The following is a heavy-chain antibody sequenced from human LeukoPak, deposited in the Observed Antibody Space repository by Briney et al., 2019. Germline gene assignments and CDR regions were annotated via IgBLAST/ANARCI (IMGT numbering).Heavy chain of an antibody. CDR2: FFASGGT. CDR3: ASSKSMIVVVIDY. J-gene: IGHJ4*02. Sequence: SQTLSLTCTVSGGSISSGGYFWSWIRQPAGKGLEWIARFFASGGTNYNPSLQRRGTISVDTSKNQFSLNLTSVTAADTAVYYCASSKSMIVVVIDYWGQGTLVTVSS. V-gene: IGHV4-61*02. D-gene: IGHD3-22*01. CDR1: GGSISSGGYF.